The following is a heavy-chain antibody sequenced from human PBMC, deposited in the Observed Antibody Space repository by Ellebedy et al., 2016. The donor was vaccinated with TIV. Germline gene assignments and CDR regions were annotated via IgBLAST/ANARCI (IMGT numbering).Heavy chain of an antibody. CDR3: ARDLHGGSIGY. CDR2: INTYTGNT. Sequence: AASVKVSCKASGYTFTSYGISWARQAPGQGLEWMGWINTYTGNTIFAQKFQGRVAMTTDTSTSTAYMELRSLRSDDTAGYFCARDLHGGSIGYWGQGTLVTVSS. J-gene: IGHJ4*02. D-gene: IGHD2-15*01. CDR1: GYTFTSYG. V-gene: IGHV1-18*01.